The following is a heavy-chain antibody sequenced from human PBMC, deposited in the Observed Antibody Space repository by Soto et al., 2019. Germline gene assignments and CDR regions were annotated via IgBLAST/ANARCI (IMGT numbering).Heavy chain of an antibody. CDR2: ISAYNGNT. Sequence: ASVKVSCKASGYTFTSYGISWVRQAPGQGLEWTGWISAYNGNTNYAQKLQGRVTMTTDTSTSTVYMELRSLRSDDTAVYYCARVWGAAGYFDNWGQGTMVTVYS. CDR1: GYTFTSYG. CDR3: ARVWGAAGYFDN. D-gene: IGHD6-13*01. V-gene: IGHV1-18*01. J-gene: IGHJ4*02.